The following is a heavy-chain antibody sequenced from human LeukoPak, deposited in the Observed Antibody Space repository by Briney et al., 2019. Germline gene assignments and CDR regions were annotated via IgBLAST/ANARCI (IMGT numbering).Heavy chain of an antibody. CDR2: INPSGGST. D-gene: IGHD2-15*01. J-gene: IGHJ4*02. CDR3: ARGYCSGGSCYWYYFDY. Sequence: GASVKVSCKASGYTFTSYYMHWVRQAPGQGLEWMGIINPSGGSTSYAQKFQGRVTMTRDMSTSTVYMELSSLRSEDTAVYYCARGYCSGGSCYWYYFDYWGQGTLVTVSS. V-gene: IGHV1-46*01. CDR1: GYTFTSYY.